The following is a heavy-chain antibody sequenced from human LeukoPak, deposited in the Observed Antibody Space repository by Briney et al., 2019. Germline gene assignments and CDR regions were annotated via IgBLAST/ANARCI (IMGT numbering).Heavy chain of an antibody. CDR2: INSDGSST. V-gene: IGHV3-74*01. D-gene: IGHD6-6*01. Sequence: GGSLRLSCAASGFTFRSHDMSWVRQAPGKGLVWVSRINSDGSSTSYADSVKGRFTISRDNAKNTLFLQVNSLTAEDTAVYYCARAYAAARHPFDYWGQGTLVTVSP. CDR3: ARAYAAARHPFDY. J-gene: IGHJ4*02. CDR1: GFTFRSHD.